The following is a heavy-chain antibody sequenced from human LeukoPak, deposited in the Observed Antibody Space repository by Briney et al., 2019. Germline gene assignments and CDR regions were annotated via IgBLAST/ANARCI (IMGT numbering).Heavy chain of an antibody. CDR1: GGSISSGGYY. J-gene: IGHJ4*02. Sequence: PSETLSLTCTVSGGSISSGGYYWSWIRQPPGKGLEWIGYIYHSGSTYYNPSLKSRVTISVDRSKNQFSLKLSSVTAADTAVYYCARVNWGDYFDYWGQGALVTVSS. V-gene: IGHV4-30-2*01. CDR3: ARVNWGDYFDY. D-gene: IGHD7-27*01. CDR2: IYHSGST.